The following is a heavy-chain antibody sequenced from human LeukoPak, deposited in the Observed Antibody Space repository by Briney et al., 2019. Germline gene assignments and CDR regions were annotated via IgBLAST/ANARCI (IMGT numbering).Heavy chain of an antibody. CDR3: ASHVYSNYYFDY. J-gene: IGHJ4*02. Sequence: PSETLSLTCAVSGYSISSGYYWGWIRQPPGKGLEWIGSIYHSGSTYYNPSLKSRVTISVDTSKNQFSLKLSSVTAADTAVYYCASHVYSNYYFDYWGQGTLVTVSS. D-gene: IGHD4-11*01. V-gene: IGHV4-38-2*01. CDR1: GYSISSGYY. CDR2: IYHSGST.